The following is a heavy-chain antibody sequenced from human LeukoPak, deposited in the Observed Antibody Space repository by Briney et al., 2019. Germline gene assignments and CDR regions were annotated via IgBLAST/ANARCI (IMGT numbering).Heavy chain of an antibody. Sequence: GGSLRLSCAASGFTFSSYSMNWVRQAPGKGLEWVSSISSSSSYIYYADSVKGRFTISRDNAKNSLYLQMNSLRAEDTAVYYCARDFGAHLLWAHDALDIWGQGTMVTVSS. CDR2: ISSSSSYI. J-gene: IGHJ3*02. CDR1: GFTFSSYS. V-gene: IGHV3-21*01. D-gene: IGHD2-2*01. CDR3: ARDFGAHLLWAHDALDI.